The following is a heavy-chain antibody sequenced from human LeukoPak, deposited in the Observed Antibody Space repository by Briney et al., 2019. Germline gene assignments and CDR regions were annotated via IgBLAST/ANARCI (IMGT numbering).Heavy chain of an antibody. D-gene: IGHD4-17*01. CDR3: ARVTPVTCFDY. CDR2: ISPYNGNT. J-gene: IGHJ4*02. Sequence: ASVKVSCTASGYTFTSYGINWVRQAPGQGLEWMGWISPYNGNTNHAQNLQGRVTMTTDTSTSTAYMELRSLRSDDTAVFYCARVTPVTCFDYWGQGTLVTVSS. CDR1: GYTFTSYG. V-gene: IGHV1-18*01.